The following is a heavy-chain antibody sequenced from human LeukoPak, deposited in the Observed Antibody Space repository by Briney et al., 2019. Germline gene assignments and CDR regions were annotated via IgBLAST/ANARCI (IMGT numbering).Heavy chain of an antibody. CDR3: ASGRSGSYYPLNY. Sequence: PEASVKISCKASGYSFSNFHISWVRQAPGQGLEWMGGIIPIFGTANYAQKFQGRVTITADESTSTAYMELSSLRPEDTAVYYCASGRSGSYYPLNYWGQGTLVTVSS. CDR2: IIPIFGTA. V-gene: IGHV1-69*13. D-gene: IGHD1-26*01. J-gene: IGHJ4*02. CDR1: GYSFSNFH.